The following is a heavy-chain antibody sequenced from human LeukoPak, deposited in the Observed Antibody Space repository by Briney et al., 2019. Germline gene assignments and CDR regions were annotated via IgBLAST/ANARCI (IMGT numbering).Heavy chain of an antibody. V-gene: IGHV3-30*02. CDR3: AREGGRAAAGRFDY. CDR2: IQNDGSDK. D-gene: IGHD6-13*01. CDR1: GINFRSSG. Sequence: GGSLRLSCAASGINFRSSGMHWVRQAPGKGLEWVTFIQNDGSDKSYAASVKGRFTISRDNSKNTVYLHMNSLRADDTALYYCAREGGRAAAGRFDYWGQGTLATVSS. J-gene: IGHJ4*02.